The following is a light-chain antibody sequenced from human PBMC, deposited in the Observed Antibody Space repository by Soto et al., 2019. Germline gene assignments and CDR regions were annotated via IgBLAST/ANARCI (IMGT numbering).Light chain of an antibody. CDR1: QDISSW. V-gene: IGKV1D-16*01. CDR3: QHYNSYSEA. J-gene: IGKJ1*01. CDR2: AAT. Sequence: DIQMTQSPSSVSASVGDRVSITCRASQDISSWVAWYQQRPGKAPKLLIYAATILQSGVPSRFSGSGSGTAFTLTISNLQPDDFATYYCQHYNSYSEAFGQGTKVDIK.